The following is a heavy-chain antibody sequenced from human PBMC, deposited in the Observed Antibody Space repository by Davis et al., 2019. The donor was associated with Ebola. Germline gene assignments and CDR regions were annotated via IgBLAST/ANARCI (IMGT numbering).Heavy chain of an antibody. CDR2: ISAYNGNT. V-gene: IGHV1-18*01. D-gene: IGHD3-10*01. Sequence: AASVKVSCKASGYTTTSYGISCGRHAPGQGREWMGWISAYNGNTNYAQNLQGRVTMTTDTSTSTAYIEVRGLKYDDTAVYYCARAVTMVLPSGWFDPWGQGTLVTVSS. CDR3: ARAVTMVLPSGWFDP. J-gene: IGHJ5*02. CDR1: GYTTTSYG.